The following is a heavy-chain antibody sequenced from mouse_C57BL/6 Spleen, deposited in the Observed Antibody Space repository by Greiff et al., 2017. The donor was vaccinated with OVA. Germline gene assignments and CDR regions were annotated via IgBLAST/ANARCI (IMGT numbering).Heavy chain of an antibody. CDR2: INPNNGGT. Sequence: VQLQQSGPELVKPGASVKISCKASGYTFTDYYMNWVKQSHGKSLEWIGDINPNNGGTSYNQKFKGKATLTVDKSSSTAYMELRSLTSEDSAVYYCAGDYCKHGGFAYWGQGTLVTVSA. J-gene: IGHJ3*01. CDR3: AGDYCKHGGFAY. CDR1: GYTFTDYY. D-gene: IGHD2-1*01. V-gene: IGHV1-26*01.